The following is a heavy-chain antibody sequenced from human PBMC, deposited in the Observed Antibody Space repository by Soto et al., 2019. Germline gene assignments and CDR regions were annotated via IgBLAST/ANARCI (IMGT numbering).Heavy chain of an antibody. Sequence: QVRLQESGPGLVKPSETLSLTCTVSGVSIRSYYWSWIRQAPGKGLECIGYLYNSGSTVYNPSLKSRVTISVDTSKNQLSLKLNSVTAADTAVYYCARDLWGYCGTDCYPLDVWGQGTTVTVSS. CDR3: ARDLWGYCGTDCYPLDV. CDR2: LYNSGST. D-gene: IGHD2-21*02. J-gene: IGHJ6*02. V-gene: IGHV4-59*01. CDR1: GVSIRSYY.